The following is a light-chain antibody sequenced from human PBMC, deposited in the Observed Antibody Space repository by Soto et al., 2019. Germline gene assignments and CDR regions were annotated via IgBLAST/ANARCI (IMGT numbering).Light chain of an antibody. CDR1: SSDVGSYNL. Sequence: QSALTQPASVSGSPGQSITISCTGTSSDVGSYNLVSWYQQHPGKAPKLLIYEVTNRPSAVSHRFSGSRSGNTASLTISGLQAEDEADYYCSSHTTSSILVFGTGTTGTLL. CDR2: EVT. V-gene: IGLV2-14*02. J-gene: IGLJ1*01. CDR3: SSHTTSSILV.